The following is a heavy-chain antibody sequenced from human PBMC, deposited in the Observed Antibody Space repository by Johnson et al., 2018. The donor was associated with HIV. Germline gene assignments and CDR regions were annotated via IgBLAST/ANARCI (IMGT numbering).Heavy chain of an antibody. CDR2: ISGSGGST. J-gene: IGHJ3*02. CDR1: GFSFSGYG. D-gene: IGHD7-27*01. V-gene: IGHV3-23*04. Sequence: VQLVESGGGVVQPGGSLRLSCVASGFSFSGYGMHWVRQAPGKGLEWVSAISGSGGSTYYADSVKGRFTISRDNSKNTLYLQMNSLRAEDTAVYYCARGGDDAFDIWGQGTMVTVSS. CDR3: ARGGDDAFDI.